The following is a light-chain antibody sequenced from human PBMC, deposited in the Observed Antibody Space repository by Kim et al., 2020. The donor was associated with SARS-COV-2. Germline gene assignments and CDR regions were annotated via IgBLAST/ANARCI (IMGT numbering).Light chain of an antibody. V-gene: IGLV2-8*01. J-gene: IGLJ2*01. CDR1: RSDVGGYNY. CDR3: SSYVGTNNMV. CDR2: EVN. Sequence: GQSVTISCTGTRSDVGGYNYVSWYQQHPGKAPQLIIYEVNKRPSGVPDRFSGSKSGDTASLTISGLQADDEAFYHCSSYVGTNNMVFGGGTRLTVL.